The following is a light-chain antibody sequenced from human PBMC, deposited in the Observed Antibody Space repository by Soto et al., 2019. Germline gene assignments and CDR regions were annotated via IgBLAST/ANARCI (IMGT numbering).Light chain of an antibody. CDR3: QQYGSSPPIT. CDR2: GAS. CDR1: QSVSSSY. J-gene: IGKJ5*01. V-gene: IGKV3-20*01. Sequence: EIVLTQSPGTLSLSPGERATLSCRASQSVSSSYLAWYQQKPGQAPRLLLYGASSGATGIPDRFSGSGSGTDFTLTISRLEPEDFAVYYCQQYGSSPPITFGQGTRLEIK.